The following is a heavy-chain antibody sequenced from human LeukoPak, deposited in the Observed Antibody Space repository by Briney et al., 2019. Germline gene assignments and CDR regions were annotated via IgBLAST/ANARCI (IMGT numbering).Heavy chain of an antibody. V-gene: IGHV3-74*03. CDR1: AFTFSEYW. Sequence: GSLRLSCTVSAFTFSEYWMHWVRQPPGKGLVWVSRITNDGSRTEYADSVKGRFTISRDNAKNTLYLQMDSLRPEDTAVYYCARDLGGPDYWGQGTLVTVSS. J-gene: IGHJ4*02. CDR2: ITNDGSRT. D-gene: IGHD3-16*01. CDR3: ARDLGGPDY.